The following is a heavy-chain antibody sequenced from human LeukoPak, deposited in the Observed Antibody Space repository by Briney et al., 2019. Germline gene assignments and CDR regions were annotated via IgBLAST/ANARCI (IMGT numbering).Heavy chain of an antibody. J-gene: IGHJ4*02. CDR2: MSGLDGTT. D-gene: IGHD3-10*01. Sequence: PGGSPDFSCPAPGFTVISHVRNWFRQAPGKGLEWVSGMSGLDGTTYYADSVTGRFTISRDNSKNTLHLQMNSLRAEDTAVYYCAKSISMIRSPSEYWGQGTLVTVSS. CDR1: GFTVISHV. V-gene: IGHV3-23*01. CDR3: AKSISMIRSPSEY.